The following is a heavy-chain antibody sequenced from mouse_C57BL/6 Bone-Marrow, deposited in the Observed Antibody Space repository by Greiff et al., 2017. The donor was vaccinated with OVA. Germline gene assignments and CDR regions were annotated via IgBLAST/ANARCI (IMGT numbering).Heavy chain of an antibody. J-gene: IGHJ3*01. V-gene: IGHV7-3*01. CDR3: ASLRSPSWFAY. Sequence: DVQLVESGGGLVQPGGSLSLSCAASGFTFTDYYMSWVRQPPGKALEWLGFIRNKANGYTTEYSASVKGRFTISRDNSQSILYLQMNALRAEDSATYYCASLRSPSWFAYWGQGTLVTVSA. CDR2: IRNKANGYTT. CDR1: GFTFTDYY.